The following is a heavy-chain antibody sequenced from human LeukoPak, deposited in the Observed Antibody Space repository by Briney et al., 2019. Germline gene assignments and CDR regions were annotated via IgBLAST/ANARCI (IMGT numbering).Heavy chain of an antibody. D-gene: IGHD3-10*01. CDR1: GFTFSSYA. V-gene: IGHV3-23*01. J-gene: IGHJ5*02. CDR3: AKGPAMVRGTFDP. Sequence: GGSLRLSCATSGFTFSSYAMSWVRQAPGKGLEWVSSISGSGGNTYYADSVKGRFTISRDYSKNTLYLQMNSLRTEETVVYYCAKGPAMVRGTFDPWGQGTLVTVSS. CDR2: ISGSGGNT.